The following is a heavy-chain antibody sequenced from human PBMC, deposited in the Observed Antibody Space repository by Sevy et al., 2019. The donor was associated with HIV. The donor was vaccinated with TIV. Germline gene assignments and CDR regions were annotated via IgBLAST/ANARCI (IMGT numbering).Heavy chain of an antibody. Sequence: GGSLRLSCAGSGFAFEDYTMHWVRQAPGRGLEWVSLISWDGGSTHYSDSVKGRFTIARDNSKNSLYLQMNSLRRDDSGKYYCAKDFGMEMPDHYFDSWGQGTLVTVSS. J-gene: IGHJ4*02. CDR1: GFAFEDYT. V-gene: IGHV3-43*01. CDR3: AKDFGMEMPDHYFDS. D-gene: IGHD3-10*01. CDR2: ISWDGGST.